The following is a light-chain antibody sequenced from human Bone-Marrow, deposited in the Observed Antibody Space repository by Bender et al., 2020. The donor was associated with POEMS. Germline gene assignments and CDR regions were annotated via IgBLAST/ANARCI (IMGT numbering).Light chain of an antibody. J-gene: IGLJ1*01. CDR3: YLYTTSDTFV. Sequence: QSALTQPASVSGSPGQSINISCTGTSSDIGTYNFVAWYQQHPDKAPKLLIYDVTNRPSGVSNRFSGSKSANTASLTISGLQAEDEADYYCYLYTTSDTFVFGTGTKVTVL. CDR2: DVT. CDR1: SSDIGTYNF. V-gene: IGLV2-14*03.